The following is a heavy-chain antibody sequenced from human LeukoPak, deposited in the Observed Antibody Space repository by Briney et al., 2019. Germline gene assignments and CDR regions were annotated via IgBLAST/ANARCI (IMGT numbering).Heavy chain of an antibody. J-gene: IGHJ3*02. CDR1: GFTFSSYS. V-gene: IGHV3-48*01. CDR2: ISSSSSTI. Sequence: PGGSLRLSCAASGFTFSSYSMNWVRQAPGKGLEWVSYISSSSSTIYYADSVKGRFTISRDNAKNSLYLQMSSLRAEDTAVYYCARDPAWGAFDIWGQGTTVTISS. D-gene: IGHD3-16*01. CDR3: ARDPAWGAFDI.